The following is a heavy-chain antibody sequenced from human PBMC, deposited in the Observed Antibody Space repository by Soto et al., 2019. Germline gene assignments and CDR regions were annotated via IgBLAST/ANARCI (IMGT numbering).Heavy chain of an antibody. D-gene: IGHD2-21*02. CDR2: ISGSGGST. CDR3: AKVLEHILVVTAIPDAFDI. Sequence: EVQLLESGGGLVQPGGSLRLSCAASGFTFSSYAMSWVRQAPGKGLEWVSAISGSGGSTYYADSVKGRFTISRDNSKNTLYLQMNSLRAEDTAVYYCAKVLEHILVVTAIPDAFDIWGQGTMVTVSS. V-gene: IGHV3-23*01. CDR1: GFTFSSYA. J-gene: IGHJ3*02.